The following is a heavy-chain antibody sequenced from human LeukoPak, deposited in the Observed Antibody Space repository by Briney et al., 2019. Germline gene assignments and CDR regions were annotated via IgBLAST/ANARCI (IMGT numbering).Heavy chain of an antibody. CDR3: ARGWFGELFGLAFDI. D-gene: IGHD3-10*01. J-gene: IGHJ3*02. CDR2: IIPIFGTA. V-gene: IGHV1-69*06. CDR1: GGTFTIYA. Sequence: SVTLTFTASGGTFTIYAISWVRQAPGQGLEWMGGIIPIFGTANYAQKFQGRVTITADKSTSTAYMELSSLRSEDTAVYYCARGWFGELFGLAFDIWGQGTMVTVSS.